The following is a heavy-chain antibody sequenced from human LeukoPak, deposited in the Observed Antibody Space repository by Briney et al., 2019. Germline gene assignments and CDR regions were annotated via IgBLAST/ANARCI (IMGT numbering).Heavy chain of an antibody. J-gene: IGHJ4*02. CDR1: GFTFNSYE. D-gene: IGHD4-17*01. CDR2: IGSSGATR. V-gene: IGHV3-48*03. CDR3: VRYGDYSFDY. Sequence: GGSLRLSCAASGFTFNSYEMNWVRQAPGKGLEWLSYIGSSGATRYYADSVEGRFTVSRDNAKNSLYLQMNSLRAEDTAVYYCVRYGDYSFDYWGQGTLVTVSS.